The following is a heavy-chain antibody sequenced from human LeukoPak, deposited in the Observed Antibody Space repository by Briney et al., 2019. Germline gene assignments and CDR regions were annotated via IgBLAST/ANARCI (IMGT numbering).Heavy chain of an antibody. CDR1: GFTFSSYA. J-gene: IGHJ4*02. Sequence: GGSLRLSCAASGFTFSSYAMSWVRQAPGKGLEWVSAISGSGGSTYYADSVKGRFTISRDNSKNTLYLQMNSLRAEDTAVYYCATTGRNRPLPDIVVVPAATHYWGQGTLVTVSS. CDR3: ATTGRNRPLPDIVVVPAATHY. V-gene: IGHV3-23*01. D-gene: IGHD2-2*01. CDR2: ISGSGGST.